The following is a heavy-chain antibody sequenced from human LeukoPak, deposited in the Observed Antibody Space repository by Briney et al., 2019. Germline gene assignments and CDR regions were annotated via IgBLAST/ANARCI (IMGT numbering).Heavy chain of an antibody. J-gene: IGHJ4*02. CDR1: GGSVSSGSYY. CDR2: IYYSGST. V-gene: IGHV4-61*01. CDR3: ARVLWFGELFHFDY. D-gene: IGHD3-10*01. Sequence: SETLSLTCTVPGGSVSSGSYYWSWIRQPPGKGLEWIGYIYYSGSTNYNPSLKSRVTISVDTSKNQFSLKLCSVTAADTAVYYCARVLWFGELFHFDYWGQGTLVTVSS.